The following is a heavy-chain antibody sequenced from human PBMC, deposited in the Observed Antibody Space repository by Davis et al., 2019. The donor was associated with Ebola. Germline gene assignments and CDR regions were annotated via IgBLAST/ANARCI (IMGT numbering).Heavy chain of an antibody. D-gene: IGHD5-12*01. CDR1: GFTFSNAW. CDR2: IKSKTDGGTT. Sequence: PGGSLRLSCAASGFTFSNAWMNWVRQAPGKGLEWVGRIKSKTDGGTTDYAAPVKGRFTISRDDSKNTAYLQMNSLKTEDTAVYYCTRHADSGYDEDWGQGTLVTVSS. J-gene: IGHJ4*02. CDR3: TRHADSGYDED. V-gene: IGHV3-15*07.